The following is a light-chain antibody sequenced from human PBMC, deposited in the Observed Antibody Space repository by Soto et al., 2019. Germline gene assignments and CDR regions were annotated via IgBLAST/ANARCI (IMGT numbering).Light chain of an antibody. CDR3: QQRSNWIT. CDR1: QSVSRY. V-gene: IGKV3-11*01. J-gene: IGKJ5*01. CDR2: DTS. Sequence: EIVLAQSPGTLSLSLGVGATLSFRASQSVSRYLAWYQQKPGQAPRLLIYDTSYRATGIPARFSGSGSRTDFTLTISSLEPEDFALYYCQQRSNWITFGQGTRLEIK.